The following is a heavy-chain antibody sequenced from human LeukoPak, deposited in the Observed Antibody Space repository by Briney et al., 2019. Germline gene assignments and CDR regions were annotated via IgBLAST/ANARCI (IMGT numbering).Heavy chain of an antibody. D-gene: IGHD5-18*01. CDR2: IYYSGNS. J-gene: IGHJ4*02. CDR1: GASISSGRNY. V-gene: IGHV4-39*01. Sequence: SETLSLTCNVSGASISSGRNYWGWIRQSPGKGLEWIASIYYSGNSYYNPSLKSRVSISVDTSKNHISLKLFFLTAADTALYYCARHLSGSAMMHYFDYWGQGNLVTVSS. CDR3: ARHLSGSAMMHYFDY.